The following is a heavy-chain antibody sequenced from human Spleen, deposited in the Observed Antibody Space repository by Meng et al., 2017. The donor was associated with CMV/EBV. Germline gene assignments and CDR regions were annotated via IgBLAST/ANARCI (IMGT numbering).Heavy chain of an antibody. CDR3: ARGPRDPSGSYRWYFDL. CDR2: IREDGCSK. D-gene: IGHD1-26*01. J-gene: IGHJ2*01. CDR1: GFTFSTSW. V-gene: IGHV3-7*01. Sequence: GGSLRLACAASGFTFSTSWMSWVRQAPGKGLEWVANIREDGCSKYYADPVKGRFTISRDNAKNSLYLQMNSLRAEDTAVYYGARGPRDPSGSYRWYFDLWGRGTLVTVSS.